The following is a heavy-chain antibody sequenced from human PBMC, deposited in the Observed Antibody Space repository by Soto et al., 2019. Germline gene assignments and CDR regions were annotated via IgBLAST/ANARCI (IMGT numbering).Heavy chain of an antibody. J-gene: IGHJ4*02. CDR3: ATFPPDCSSTSCRFDY. CDR1: GYTLTELS. Sequence: ASVKVSCKVSGYTLTELSMHWVRQAPGKGLEWMGGFDPEDGETIYAQKFQGRVTMTEDTSTDTAYMELSSLRSEDTAVYYCATFPPDCSSTSCRFDYWGQGTLVTVSS. D-gene: IGHD2-2*01. CDR2: FDPEDGET. V-gene: IGHV1-24*01.